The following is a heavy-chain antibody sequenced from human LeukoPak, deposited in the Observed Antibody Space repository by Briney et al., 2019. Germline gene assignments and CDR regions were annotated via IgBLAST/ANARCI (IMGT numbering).Heavy chain of an antibody. J-gene: IGHJ3*02. V-gene: IGHV3-23*01. Sequence: PGASLRLSCVASGFTFSSYAMSWVRQAPGKGLQWVSSISVSGATTYYADSVEGRFTISRDNSKNTLYLQLNTLGAEDTAVYYCARLVGASTSAFDIWGQGTMVTVSS. D-gene: IGHD1-26*01. CDR2: ISVSGATT. CDR3: ARLVGASTSAFDI. CDR1: GFTFSSYA.